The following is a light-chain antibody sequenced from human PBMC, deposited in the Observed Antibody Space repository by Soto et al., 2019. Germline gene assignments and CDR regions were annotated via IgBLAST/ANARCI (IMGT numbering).Light chain of an antibody. J-gene: IGKJ4*01. CDR1: QSLLHTNGYNY. V-gene: IGKV2-28*01. CDR2: LGS. Sequence: DIVMTQSPLSLPVSPGEPDSISCRSSQSLLHTNGYNYLDWYMQKPGQSPHLLIYLGSNRASGVPDRFSGSGSGTDFTLKISRVEAEDVGVYYCMQALQTPLTFGGGTKVDI. CDR3: MQALQTPLT.